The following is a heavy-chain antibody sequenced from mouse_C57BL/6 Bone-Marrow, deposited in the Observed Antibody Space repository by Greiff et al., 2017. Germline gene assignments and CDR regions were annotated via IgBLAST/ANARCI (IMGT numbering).Heavy chain of an antibody. D-gene: IGHD2-4*01. Sequence: QVQLQQSGAELVRPGTSVKVSCKASGYAFTNYLIEWVKQRPGQGLEWIGVINPGSGGTNYNEKFKGKATLTADKSSSTAYMQLSSLTSEDSAVYFCARPYYDSSGFAYWGQGTLVTVSA. V-gene: IGHV1-54*01. CDR2: INPGSGGT. CDR1: GYAFTNYL. J-gene: IGHJ3*01. CDR3: ARPYYDSSGFAY.